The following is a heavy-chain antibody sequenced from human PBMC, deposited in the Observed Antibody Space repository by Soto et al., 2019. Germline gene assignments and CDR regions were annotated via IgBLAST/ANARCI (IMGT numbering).Heavy chain of an antibody. Sequence: PSETLSLTCAVSGYSIASGYYWAWILQSPGKGLEWIGSIYHAGSGYYNPSLNSRVAVSMYTSKHHLSLKLTSVTASDTAVYFCVSQRTSVLTQAYFDYWGPGALVTVSS. CDR3: VSQRTSVLTQAYFDY. D-gene: IGHD2-8*01. J-gene: IGHJ4*02. CDR2: IYHAGSG. V-gene: IGHV4-38-2*01. CDR1: GYSIASGYY.